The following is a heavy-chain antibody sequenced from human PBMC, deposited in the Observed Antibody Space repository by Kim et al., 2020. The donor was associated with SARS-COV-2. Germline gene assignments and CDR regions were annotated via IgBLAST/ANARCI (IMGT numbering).Heavy chain of an antibody. J-gene: IGHJ6*02. CDR2: I. Sequence: IYYADSVKGRFTISRDNAKNSLYLQMNSLRAEDTAVYYCARGPGRYGMDVWGQGTTVTVSS. CDR3: ARGPGRYGMDV. V-gene: IGHV3-48*03.